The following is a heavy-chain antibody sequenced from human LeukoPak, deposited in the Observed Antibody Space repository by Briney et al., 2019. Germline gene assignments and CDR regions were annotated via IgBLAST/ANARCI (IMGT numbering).Heavy chain of an antibody. V-gene: IGHV1-46*01. D-gene: IGHD2-8*02. Sequence: ASVKVSCKASGYTFTTYFINWVRQAPGQGLEWMGIINPSGGSTRYAQKFQGRVTMTTDTSTSTAYMELRSLRSDDTAVYYCARDFYHGHCAGLSCFLLDYWGQGALVIVSS. CDR3: ARDFYHGHCAGLSCFLLDY. J-gene: IGHJ4*02. CDR2: INPSGGST. CDR1: GYTFTTYF.